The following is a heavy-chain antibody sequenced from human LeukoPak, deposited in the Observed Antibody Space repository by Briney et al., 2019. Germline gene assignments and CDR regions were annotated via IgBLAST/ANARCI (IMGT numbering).Heavy chain of an antibody. CDR2: IYYSGST. CDR3: ARVKLVVPTAITSNWFDP. Sequence: SETLSLTCTVSGGSISSYYWSWIRQHPGKGLEWIGYIYYSGSTYYNPSLKSRVTISVDTSKNQFSLKLSSVTAADTAVYYCARVKLVVPTAITSNWFDPWGQGTLVTVSS. J-gene: IGHJ5*02. CDR1: GGSISSYY. D-gene: IGHD2-2*01. V-gene: IGHV4-59*06.